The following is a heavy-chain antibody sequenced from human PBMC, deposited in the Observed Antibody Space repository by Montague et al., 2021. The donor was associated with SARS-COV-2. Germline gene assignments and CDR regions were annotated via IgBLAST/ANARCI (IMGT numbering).Heavy chain of an antibody. D-gene: IGHD6-19*01. CDR3: ARDIAVAGLFDY. CDR2: ISISGST. CDR1: GRSFSGYY. V-gene: IGHV4-4*07. Sequence: SETLSLTCAVYGRSFSGYYWSWIRQPAGKGLEWIGRISISGSTNYNPSLKSRVTISVDTSKNQFSLKLSSVTAADTAVYYCARDIAVAGLFDYWGQGTLVTVSS. J-gene: IGHJ4*02.